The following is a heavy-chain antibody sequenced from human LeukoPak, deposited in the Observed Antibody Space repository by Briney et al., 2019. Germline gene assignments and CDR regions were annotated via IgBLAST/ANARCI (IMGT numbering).Heavy chain of an antibody. CDR1: GFTFSSYG. V-gene: IGHV3-30*03. Sequence: PGGSLRLSCAASGFTFSSYGMHWVRQAPGKGLEWVAVISYDGSNKYYADSVKGRFTISRDNSKNTLYLQMNSLRAEDTAVYYCARVSSSVYYYYYYMDVWGKGTTVTVSS. D-gene: IGHD6-6*01. J-gene: IGHJ6*03. CDR2: ISYDGSNK. CDR3: ARVSSSVYYYYYYMDV.